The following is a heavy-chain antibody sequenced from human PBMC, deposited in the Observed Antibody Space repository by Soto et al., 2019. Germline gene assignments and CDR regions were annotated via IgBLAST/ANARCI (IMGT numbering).Heavy chain of an antibody. V-gene: IGHV3-11*06. J-gene: IGHJ3*02. CDR2: ISSSSSYT. D-gene: IGHD4-17*01. Sequence: PGGSLRLSCAASGFTFSDYYMSWIRQAPGKGLEWVSYISSSSSYTNYADSVKGRLTISRDNARNSRYRQMNSLRAEDTAVYYCARGGATVTSDAFDIWGQGTMVTVSS. CDR3: ARGGATVTSDAFDI. CDR1: GFTFSDYY.